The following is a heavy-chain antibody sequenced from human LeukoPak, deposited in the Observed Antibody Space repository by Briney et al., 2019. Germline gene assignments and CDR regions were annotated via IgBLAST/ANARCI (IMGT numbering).Heavy chain of an antibody. D-gene: IGHD3-22*01. CDR1: GFTFSSYW. Sequence: GGSLGLSCSASGFTFSSYWMSWVRQAPGKGLEWVANIKQDGSEKYYVDSVKGRFTISKDNAKNSLYLQMNSLRAEDTAVYYCARDQGYYDSSGYYYVFSFYDYWGQGTLVTLSS. J-gene: IGHJ4*02. CDR2: IKQDGSEK. V-gene: IGHV3-7*01. CDR3: ARDQGYYDSSGYYYVFSFYDY.